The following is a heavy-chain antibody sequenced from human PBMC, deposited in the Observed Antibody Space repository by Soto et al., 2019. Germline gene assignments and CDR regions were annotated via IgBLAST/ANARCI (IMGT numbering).Heavy chain of an antibody. CDR3: ARGLLYATPYSDY. J-gene: IGHJ4*02. Sequence: QVQLVQSGAEVKKPGSSVKVSCKASGDTFTTNSLNWVRQAPGQGLEWMGGIIPVVGTTKYEQKYQDRVTITGDKSTNTAYMELSSLRSDDTAVYYCARGLLYATPYSDYWGQGTRVTVSA. V-gene: IGHV1-69*06. CDR2: IIPVVGTT. CDR1: GDTFTTNS. D-gene: IGHD2-8*01.